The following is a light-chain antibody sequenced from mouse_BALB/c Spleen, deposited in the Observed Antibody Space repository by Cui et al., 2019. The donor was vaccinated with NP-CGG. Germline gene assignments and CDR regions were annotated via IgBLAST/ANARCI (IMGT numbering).Light chain of an antibody. V-gene: IGLV1*01. CDR2: GTN. CDR3: ALWYSNHWV. CDR1: TGAVTTSNY. Sequence: QAVVTQESALTTSPGETVTLTCRSSTGAVTTSNYANWVQEKPDHLFTGLIGGTNNRAPGVPARFSGSLIGDKAALTITGAQTDDEAIYFCALWYSNHWVFGGGTKLT. J-gene: IGLJ1*01.